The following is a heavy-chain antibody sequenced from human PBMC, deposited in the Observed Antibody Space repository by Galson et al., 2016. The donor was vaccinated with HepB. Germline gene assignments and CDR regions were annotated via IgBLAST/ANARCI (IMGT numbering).Heavy chain of an antibody. Sequence: SVKVSCKASGYTFINYHIHWVRQAPGQGPEWMAIIDPRGGSASYTSFAQNFQGRVTMTRDTSTSTVYMDLTSLTSDDTAVYYCARGVYDSRGYSHFDYWGQGTLVTVSS. CDR3: ARGVYDSRGYSHFDY. CDR2: IDPRGGSASYT. D-gene: IGHD3-22*01. V-gene: IGHV1-46*01. J-gene: IGHJ4*02. CDR1: GYTFINYH.